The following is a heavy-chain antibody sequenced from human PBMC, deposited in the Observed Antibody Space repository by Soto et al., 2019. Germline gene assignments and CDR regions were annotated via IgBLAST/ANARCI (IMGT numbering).Heavy chain of an antibody. CDR2: IYPGDSET. V-gene: IGHV5-51*01. CDR3: ARQSPHETSGYTVSYFDS. D-gene: IGHD3-22*01. J-gene: IGHJ4*01. Sequence: GESLKISCRASGYSVIRHWIGWVRQMPGKGLEWLGVIYPGDSETTYSPSFQGQVTISADMSISTAYLQWSSLKASDSAIYYWARQSPHETSGYTVSYFDSWGHGTLVTVSS. CDR1: GYSVIRHW.